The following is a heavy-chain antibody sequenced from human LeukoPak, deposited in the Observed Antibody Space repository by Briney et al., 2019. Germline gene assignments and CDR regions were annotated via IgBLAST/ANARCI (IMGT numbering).Heavy chain of an antibody. J-gene: IGHJ5*02. D-gene: IGHD4-17*01. CDR3: ARWAVTSLFDP. Sequence: KPSETLSLTCTVSGGSISSYYWSWIRQPPGKGLEWIGYIYYSGSTNYNPSLKSRVTISVDTSKNQFSLNLSSVTAADTAVYYCARWAVTSLFDPWGQGTLVTVSS. V-gene: IGHV4-59*01. CDR1: GGSISSYY. CDR2: IYYSGST.